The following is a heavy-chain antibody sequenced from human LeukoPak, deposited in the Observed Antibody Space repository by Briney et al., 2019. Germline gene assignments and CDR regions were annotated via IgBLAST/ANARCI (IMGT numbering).Heavy chain of an antibody. CDR3: ASCSSSWYVNY. CDR1: GGSISSGGYY. Sequence: SQTLSLTCTVPGGSISSGGYYWSWIRQPPGKGLEWVGYIYHSGSAYYNPSLKSRVTISVDRSKNQFSLKLSSVPAADTAVYYCASCSSSWYVNYWGQGTLVTVSS. J-gene: IGHJ4*02. D-gene: IGHD6-13*01. CDR2: IYHSGSA. V-gene: IGHV4-30-2*01.